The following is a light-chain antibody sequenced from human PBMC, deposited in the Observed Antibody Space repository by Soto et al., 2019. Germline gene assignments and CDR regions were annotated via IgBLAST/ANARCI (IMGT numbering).Light chain of an antibody. CDR2: SNN. Sequence: QALVTQPPSASGTPGQRVTISCSGSSSNIGSNTVNWYQQLPGTAPKLLIYSNNQRPSGVPDRFSGSKSGTSASLAISGLQSEDEADYYCAAWDDSLNGLVVFGGGTKLTVL. V-gene: IGLV1-44*01. J-gene: IGLJ2*01. CDR3: AAWDDSLNGLVV. CDR1: SSNIGSNT.